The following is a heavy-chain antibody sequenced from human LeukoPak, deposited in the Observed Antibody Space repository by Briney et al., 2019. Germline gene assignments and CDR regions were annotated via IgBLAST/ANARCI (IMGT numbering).Heavy chain of an antibody. CDR3: ASGSSFALRY. V-gene: IGHV6-1*01. J-gene: IGHJ4*02. D-gene: IGHD2-15*01. CDR1: GDSVSSNSVV. CDR2: TYYRSKWYN. Sequence: SQTLSLTCAISGDSVSSNSVVWNWVRQSPSRGLEWLGRTYYRSKWYNDYAVSVKSRITINPDTSKNQFSLQLNSVTPEDTAVYYCASGSSFALRYWGQGALVTVSS.